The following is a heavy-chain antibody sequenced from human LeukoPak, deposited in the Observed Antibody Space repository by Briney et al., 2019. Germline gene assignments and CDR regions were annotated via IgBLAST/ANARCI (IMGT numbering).Heavy chain of an antibody. CDR2: INPNSGGT. D-gene: IGHD3-9*01. J-gene: IGHJ6*02. CDR1: GYTFTGYY. V-gene: IGHV1-2*02. CDR3: FFKQKTAYDILTGYYRDTYYYYGMDV. Sequence: ASVKVSCKASGYTFTGYYMHWVRQAPGQLLESMGWINPNSGGTRYAQKFQGRVTMTRDTSISTAYMELSRLRSDDTAVYFFFFKQKTAYDILTGYYRDTYYYYGMDVWGQGTTVTVSS.